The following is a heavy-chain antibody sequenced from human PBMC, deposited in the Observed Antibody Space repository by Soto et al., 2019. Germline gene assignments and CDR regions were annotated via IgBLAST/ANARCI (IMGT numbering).Heavy chain of an antibody. V-gene: IGHV1-2*02. CDR1: GCTFTGYY. CDR3: ARVPNRGYSYGVDAFAT. J-gene: IGHJ3*02. CDR2: INPNSGGT. Sequence: ASVKGSSKASGCTFTGYYMHWVRQAPGQGLEWMGWINPNSGGTNYAQKFQGRVTMTRDTSISTAYMELSRLRSDDTAVYYCARVPNRGYSYGVDAFATWGKDTMAPVS. D-gene: IGHD5-18*01.